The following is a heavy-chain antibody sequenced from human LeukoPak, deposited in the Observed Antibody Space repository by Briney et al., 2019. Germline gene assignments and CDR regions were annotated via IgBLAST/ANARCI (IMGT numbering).Heavy chain of an antibody. CDR3: ARDRTTVTGYYYYYYGMDV. CDR1: GFTFSTYA. J-gene: IGHJ6*02. CDR2: ISSSGNNT. V-gene: IGHV3-64*04. D-gene: IGHD4-17*01. Sequence: PGGSLRLSCSASGFTFSTYAMHWVRQAPGKGLEYVSAISSSGNNTHYAESVKDRFIISRDNSKNTLYLQMSSLRAEDTAVYYCARDRTTVTGYYYYYYGMDVWGQGTTVTVSS.